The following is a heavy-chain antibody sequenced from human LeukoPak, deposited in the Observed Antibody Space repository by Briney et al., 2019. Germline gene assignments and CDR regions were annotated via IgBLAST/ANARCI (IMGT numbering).Heavy chain of an antibody. J-gene: IGHJ4*02. CDR1: GGTFSSYA. V-gene: IGHV1-69*05. CDR2: IIPIFGTA. D-gene: IGHD3-10*01. Sequence: SVKVSCKASGGTFSSYAISWVRQAPGQGLEWMGGIIPIFGTANYAQKFQGRVTITTDESTSTAYMELSSLRSEDTAVYYCARGRMVRGVINLFDYWGQGTMVTVSS. CDR3: ARGRMVRGVINLFDY.